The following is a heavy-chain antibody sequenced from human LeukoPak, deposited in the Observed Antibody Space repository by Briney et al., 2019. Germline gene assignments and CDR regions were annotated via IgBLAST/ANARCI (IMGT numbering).Heavy chain of an antibody. CDR1: GGSFSSGTFY. CDR3: ARPGDRLARSPFDY. J-gene: IGHJ4*02. Sequence: PSETLSLTCTFSGGSFSSGTFYWAWIRQPPGKGLEWIGSIHFSGGTYYNPSLNSRVTISVDTSKNQFSLKVTSVTAADTAVYYCARPGDRLARSPFDYWGQGTLVTVSS. CDR2: IHFSGGT. D-gene: IGHD6-19*01. V-gene: IGHV4-39*01.